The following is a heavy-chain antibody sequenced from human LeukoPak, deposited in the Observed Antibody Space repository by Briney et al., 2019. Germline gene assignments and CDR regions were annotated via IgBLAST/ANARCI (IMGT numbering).Heavy chain of an antibody. CDR3: AKALIEGSTGFDP. D-gene: IGHD5/OR15-5a*01. CDR1: GFTFSSYS. V-gene: IGHV3-21*01. J-gene: IGHJ5*02. CDR2: ISDSSTYI. Sequence: GGSLRLSCAASGFTFSSYSMNWVRQAPGKGLEWVSSISDSSTYIYYADSVKGRFTISRDNAKNSLYLQMNSLRAEDTAVYYCAKALIEGSTGFDPWGQGTLVTVSS.